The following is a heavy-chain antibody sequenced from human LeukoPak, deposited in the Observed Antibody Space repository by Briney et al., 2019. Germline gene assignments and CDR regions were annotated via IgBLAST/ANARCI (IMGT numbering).Heavy chain of an antibody. CDR3: ARGDYGDCLDY. V-gene: IGHV4-59*01. Sequence: SETLSLTCTVSGGSISSYYWSWFRQPPGRGLEWIGYIYYSGSTNYNPSLKSRVTISVDTSKNQFSLKLSSVTAAGTAVYYCARGDYGDCLDYWGQGTLVTVSS. CDR1: GGSISSYY. D-gene: IGHD4-17*01. J-gene: IGHJ4*02. CDR2: IYYSGST.